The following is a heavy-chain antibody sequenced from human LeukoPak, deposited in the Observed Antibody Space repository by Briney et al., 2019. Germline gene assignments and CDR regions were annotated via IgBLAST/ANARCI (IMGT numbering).Heavy chain of an antibody. J-gene: IGHJ4*02. V-gene: IGHV4-4*02. CDR3: ARDRFMDYGGNPSFGY. CDR2: IYHTGST. CDR1: GFTFSSYSM. Sequence: PGGSLRLSCAASGFTFSSYSMNWVRQAPGKGLEWIGEIYHTGSTNYNPSLKSRVTISVDESETQFSLKLSSVTAADTAVYYCARDRFMDYGGNPSFGYWGQGTLVTVSS. D-gene: IGHD4-23*01.